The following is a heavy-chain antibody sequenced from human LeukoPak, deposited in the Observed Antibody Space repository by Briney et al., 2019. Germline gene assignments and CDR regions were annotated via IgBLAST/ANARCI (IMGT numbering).Heavy chain of an antibody. CDR2: INPNSGGT. J-gene: IGHJ4*02. CDR1: GYTFTGYY. Sequence: ASVKVSCKASGYTFTGYYMHWVRQAPGQELEWMGWINPNSGGTNYAQKFQGRVTMTRDTSISTAYMELSRLRSDDTAVYYCARVGIQLWFLFDYWGQGTLVTVSS. CDR3: ARVGIQLWFLFDY. V-gene: IGHV1-2*02. D-gene: IGHD5-18*01.